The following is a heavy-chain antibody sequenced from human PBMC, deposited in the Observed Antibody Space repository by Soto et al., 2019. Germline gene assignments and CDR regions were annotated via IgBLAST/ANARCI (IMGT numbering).Heavy chain of an antibody. CDR3: ARASTGDYLGYYYYYMDV. J-gene: IGHJ6*03. Sequence: PSETLSLTCAVYGGSFSCYYLSWIRQPPGKGLEWIGEINHSGSTNYNPSLKSRVTISVDTSKNQFSLKLSSVTAADTAVYYCARASTGDYLGYYYYYMDVWGKGTTVTVSS. V-gene: IGHV4-34*01. D-gene: IGHD4-17*01. CDR1: GGSFSCYY. CDR2: INHSGST.